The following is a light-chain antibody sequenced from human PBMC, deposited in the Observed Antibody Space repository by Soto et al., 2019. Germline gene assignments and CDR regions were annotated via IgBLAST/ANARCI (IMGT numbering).Light chain of an antibody. Sequence: EIVLTQSPATLSLSPGERATLSCRASPSVTNYLAWYQQKPGQAPRLVIYGAFNRATGIPARFSGSGSGTDFTLTISSLEPKDFAVYYCQQRNIWPPVTFGQGTRLDI. CDR2: GAF. V-gene: IGKV3-11*01. CDR3: QQRNIWPPVT. J-gene: IGKJ5*01. CDR1: PSVTNY.